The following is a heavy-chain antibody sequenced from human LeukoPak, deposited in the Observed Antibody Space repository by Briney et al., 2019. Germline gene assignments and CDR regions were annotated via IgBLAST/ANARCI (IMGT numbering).Heavy chain of an antibody. V-gene: IGHV2-5*02. CDR1: GFSLSTSGVA. D-gene: IGHD6-6*01. J-gene: IGHJ4*02. CDR2: IYWDDDK. CDR3: AHSSNSGAARFGFDY. Sequence: QSGPTLVKPTQTLTLTCTFSGFSLSTSGVAVGWIRQPPGKALERLALIYWDDDKRYSPSLKSRLTITKDTSKNQVVLTMTNMDPVDTATYYCAHSSNSGAARFGFDYWGQGTLVTVSS.